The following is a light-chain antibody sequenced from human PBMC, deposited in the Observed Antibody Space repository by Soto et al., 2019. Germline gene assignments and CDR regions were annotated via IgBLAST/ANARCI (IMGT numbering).Light chain of an antibody. Sequence: EIVLTQSPGTLSLSPGERATLSCRASQSVSSSYLAWYQQKPGQAPRLLIYGASSRATGIPDRFSGSGSGTDFALTISRLEPEDFAGYYCQQYGSSPPLLNFGGGTKVEIK. CDR1: QSVSSSY. CDR3: QQYGSSPPLLN. CDR2: GAS. J-gene: IGKJ4*01. V-gene: IGKV3-20*01.